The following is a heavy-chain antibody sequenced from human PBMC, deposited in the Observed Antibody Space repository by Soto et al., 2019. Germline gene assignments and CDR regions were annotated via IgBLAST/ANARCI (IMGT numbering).Heavy chain of an antibody. V-gene: IGHV4-59*08. D-gene: IGHD6-19*01. CDR3: STTIDSGGWSRDN. J-gene: IGHJ4*02. CDR2: VNDNWGS. CDR1: GGSISSYY. Sequence: SETLSLTCTVSGGSISSYYWSWIRQTPEKGLEWIGYVNDNWGSNYNPSLKSRVAISLDTSKNQFSLELDSVTAADTAVYYCSTTIDSGGWSRDNWGQGTLVTVSS.